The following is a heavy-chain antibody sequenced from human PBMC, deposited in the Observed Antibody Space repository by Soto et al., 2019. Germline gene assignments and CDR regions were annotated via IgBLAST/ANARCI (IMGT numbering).Heavy chain of an antibody. V-gene: IGHV3-7*01. CDR1: GFTFSSYW. CDR3: ARDSLAGDDSFDI. Sequence: GGSLRLSCAASGFTFSSYWMSWVRQAPGKGLEWVANIKQDGSEKYYVDSVKGRFTISRDNAKNSLYLQMNSLRAEDTAVYYCARDSLAGDDSFDIWGQGTMVTVSS. J-gene: IGHJ3*02. D-gene: IGHD3-10*01. CDR2: IKQDGSEK.